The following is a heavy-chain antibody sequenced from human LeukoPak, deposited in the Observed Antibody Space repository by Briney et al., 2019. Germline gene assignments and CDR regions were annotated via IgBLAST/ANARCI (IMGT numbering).Heavy chain of an antibody. Sequence: GASVKVSCKASGGTFSSYVFSWVRQAPGQGLEWMGWINPNSGGTNYAQKFQGRVTMTRDTSISTAYMELSRLRSDDTAVYYCARGSYNYWTLYYFDYWGQGTLVTVSS. V-gene: IGHV1-2*02. J-gene: IGHJ4*02. CDR2: INPNSGGT. CDR3: ARGSYNYWTLYYFDY. D-gene: IGHD5-18*01. CDR1: GGTFSSYV.